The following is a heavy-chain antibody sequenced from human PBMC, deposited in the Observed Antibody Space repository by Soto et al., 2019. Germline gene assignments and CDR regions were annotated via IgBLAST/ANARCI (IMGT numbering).Heavy chain of an antibody. CDR3: ARGGYCSGGSCLRLGY. CDR1: GGSISSSNW. V-gene: IGHV4-4*02. J-gene: IGHJ4*02. D-gene: IGHD2-15*01. CDR2: IYHSGST. Sequence: QVQLQESGPGLVKPSGTLSLTCAVSGGSISSSNWWSWVRQPPGKGLEWIGEIYHSGSTNYNPSLTSRVTIAVAKSKNQFSRKLSSVTAADTAVYYCARGGYCSGGSCLRLGYWGQGTLVTVSS.